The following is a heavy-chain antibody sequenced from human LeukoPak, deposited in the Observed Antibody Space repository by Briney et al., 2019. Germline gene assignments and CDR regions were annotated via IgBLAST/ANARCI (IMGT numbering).Heavy chain of an antibody. CDR2: ISGSGGST. CDR1: GFTFSSYA. CDR3: AKDQAFAYYDILTGYFQASSYYYGIDV. V-gene: IGHV3-23*01. Sequence: GGSLRLSCAASGFTFSSYAMSWVRQAPGKGLEWVSAISGSGGSTYYADSMKGRFTIYRANSKNAMYLQINSLRAEHTAVYYCAKDQAFAYYDILTGYFQASSYYYGIDVRGPGTTVT. J-gene: IGHJ6*02. D-gene: IGHD3-9*01.